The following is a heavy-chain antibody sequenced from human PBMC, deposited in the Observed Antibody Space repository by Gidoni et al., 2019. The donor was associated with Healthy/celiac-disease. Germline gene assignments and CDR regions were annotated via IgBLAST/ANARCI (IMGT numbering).Heavy chain of an antibody. CDR1: GFTFSSYA. J-gene: IGHJ4*02. V-gene: IGHV3-64*01. Sequence: EVQLVESGGGLFQPAGSLRLSCSASGFTFSSYAMHWVRQAPGKGLEYVSAISSNGGSTYYANSVKGRFTISRDNSKNTLYLQMGSLRAEDMAVYYCARAAAGSSPFDYWGQGTLVTVSS. CDR2: ISSNGGST. D-gene: IGHD6-13*01. CDR3: ARAAAGSSPFDY.